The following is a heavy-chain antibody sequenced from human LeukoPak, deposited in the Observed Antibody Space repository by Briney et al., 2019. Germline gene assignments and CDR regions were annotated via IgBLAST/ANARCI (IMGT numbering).Heavy chain of an antibody. Sequence: GGSLRLSCAASGFTFTSYGMHWVRQAPGKGLEWVAVISSDGSNKYYADSVKGRFTISRDNSKNTLYLQMNSLRAEDTAVYYCAREPGYCSSTSCYKSDYYYYMDVWGKGTTVTVSS. V-gene: IGHV3-30*03. J-gene: IGHJ6*03. CDR1: GFTFTSYG. D-gene: IGHD2-2*02. CDR3: AREPGYCSSTSCYKSDYYYYMDV. CDR2: ISSDGSNK.